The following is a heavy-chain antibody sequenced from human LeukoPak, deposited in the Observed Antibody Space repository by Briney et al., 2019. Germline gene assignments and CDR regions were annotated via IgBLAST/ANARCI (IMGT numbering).Heavy chain of an antibody. J-gene: IGHJ4*02. Sequence: PGGSLRLSCAASGFTFSSYAMSWVRQAPGKGLEWVSAISGSGGSTYYADSVKGRFTISRDNSKNTLYLQMNSLRAEDTAVYYCAKVPGRYFGWEGDYWGQGTLVTVSS. CDR3: AKVPGRYFGWEGDY. V-gene: IGHV3-23*01. D-gene: IGHD3-9*01. CDR1: GFTFSSYA. CDR2: ISGSGGST.